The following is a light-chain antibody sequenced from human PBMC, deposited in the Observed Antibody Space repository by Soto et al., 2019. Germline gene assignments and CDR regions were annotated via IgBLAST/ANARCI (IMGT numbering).Light chain of an antibody. Sequence: QPASVSASPGQSITISCTGTSSDIGDYNYVSWYLQHPGKVPKLMIFDVTNRPSGVSNRFSGSKSGNTASLTISGLQAEDEAVYYCSSYTSTSARIFGGGTKLTVL. CDR1: SSDIGDYNY. CDR3: SSYTSTSARI. V-gene: IGLV2-14*01. J-gene: IGLJ2*01. CDR2: DVT.